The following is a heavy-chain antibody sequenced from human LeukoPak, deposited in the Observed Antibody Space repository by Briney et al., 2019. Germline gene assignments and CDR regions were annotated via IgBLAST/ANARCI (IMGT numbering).Heavy chain of an antibody. CDR3: DRALTGCSGTDAYSCGMDV. J-gene: IGHJ6*04. CDR2: IYYSGST. Sequence: PSQTLSLTCTVSGGSISSGDYYWSWIRQPPGKGLEWIGYIYYSGSTYYNPSLKSRVTISVDTSKNQFSLKLSSVTAADTAVYYSDRALTGCSGTDAYSCGMDVGGKGTPVTVSS. V-gene: IGHV4-30-4*01. D-gene: IGHD3-10*02. CDR1: GGSISSGDYY.